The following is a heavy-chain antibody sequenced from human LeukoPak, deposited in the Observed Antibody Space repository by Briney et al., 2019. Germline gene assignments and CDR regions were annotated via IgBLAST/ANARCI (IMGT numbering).Heavy chain of an antibody. D-gene: IGHD1-26*01. Sequence: PSETLSLTCTVSGGSIRSYDWSWIRQPPGKGLEWIGYVYCSGSTKYNPSLKNRVAISVDTSKNQFSLRLSSVTAADTAMYYCAKHTSSGTSFDNWGQGTLVTVSS. CDR1: GGSIRSYD. J-gene: IGHJ4*02. V-gene: IGHV4-59*08. CDR3: AKHTSSGTSFDN. CDR2: VYCSGST.